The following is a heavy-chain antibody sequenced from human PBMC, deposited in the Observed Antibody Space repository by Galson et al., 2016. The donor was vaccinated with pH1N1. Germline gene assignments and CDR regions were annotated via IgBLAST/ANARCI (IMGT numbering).Heavy chain of an antibody. CDR1: GFNFSNYW. Sequence: SLRLSCAASGFNFSNYWMQWVRQAPGKGLQWVANINQDGDKKYYVGSVEGRFTISRDNAKNSLYLQMNNLRDEDTAMYFSARRYFDYWGQGALVTVSS. V-gene: IGHV3-7*01. CDR2: INQDGDKK. D-gene: IGHD3-9*01. J-gene: IGHJ4*02. CDR3: ARRYFDY.